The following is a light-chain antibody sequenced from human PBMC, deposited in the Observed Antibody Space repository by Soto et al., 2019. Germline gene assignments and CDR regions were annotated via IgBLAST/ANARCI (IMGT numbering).Light chain of an antibody. J-gene: IGKJ1*01. CDR2: KAS. CDR1: QSISSW. V-gene: IGKV1-5*03. Sequence: DIQMTQSPSTLSASVGDRVTITCRASQSISSWLAWYRQKPGKAPKLLIYKASSLESGVPSRFSGSGSGTEFTLTISSLQTDDFATYYCQQYNSYSWTFGQGTKVDIK. CDR3: QQYNSYSWT.